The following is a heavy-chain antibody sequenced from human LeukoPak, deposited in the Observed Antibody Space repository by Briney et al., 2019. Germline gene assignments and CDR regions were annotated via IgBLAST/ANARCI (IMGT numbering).Heavy chain of an antibody. CDR1: EISFSSYW. D-gene: IGHD3-3*01. V-gene: IGHV3-74*01. CDR3: VRGSLASGVVVYYYYYLDV. J-gene: IGHJ6*03. Sequence: GGSLTLSCAASEISFSSYWMHWVRQGPGKGLVWVSRINSDGSRTNYADSVKGRFTISRDNAKNMLYLQMNSLRAEDTAVYYCVRGSLASGVVVYYYYYLDVWGKGTTVTVSS. CDR2: INSDGSRT.